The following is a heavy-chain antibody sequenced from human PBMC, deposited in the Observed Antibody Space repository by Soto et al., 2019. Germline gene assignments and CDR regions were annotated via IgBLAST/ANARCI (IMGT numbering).Heavy chain of an antibody. J-gene: IGHJ4*02. Sequence: SETLSLTCTVSGGSISSGGYYWSWIRQHPGKGLEWIGYIYYSGSTYFNPSLKSRVTISVDTSKNHFSLKLSSVTAADTALYYCARGTGDILTGYYTPYYFDYWGQGTLVT. CDR2: IYYSGST. CDR1: GGSISSGGYY. D-gene: IGHD3-9*01. V-gene: IGHV4-31*03. CDR3: ARGTGDILTGYYTPYYFDY.